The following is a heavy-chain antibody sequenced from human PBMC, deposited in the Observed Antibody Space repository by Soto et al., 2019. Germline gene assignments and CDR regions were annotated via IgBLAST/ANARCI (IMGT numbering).Heavy chain of an antibody. CDR1: GFTFSSYG. CDR2: IWYDGSNK. Sequence: QVQLVESGGGVGQPGRSLRLSCAASGFTFSSYGMHWVRQAPGKGLEWVAVIWYDGSNKYYADSVKGRFTISRDNSKNTLYLQMNSLRAEDTAVYYCARTLWFGDLTLDYWGQGTLVTVSS. D-gene: IGHD3-10*01. J-gene: IGHJ4*02. CDR3: ARTLWFGDLTLDY. V-gene: IGHV3-33*01.